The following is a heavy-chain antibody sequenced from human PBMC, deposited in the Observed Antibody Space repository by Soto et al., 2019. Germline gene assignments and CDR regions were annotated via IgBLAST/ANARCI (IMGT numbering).Heavy chain of an antibody. CDR1: GFTFNVYG. Sequence: QVHLVESGGGVVQPGGSLRLSCAASGFTFNVYGIHWVRQAPGKGLEWVAVVSYDGTTKNYADSVKGRFTISRDTSKNTVYLQMNSLRPEDTAVYHCAKDLLTVNGMYYFDDWGQGTLVSVSS. CDR3: AKDLLTVNGMYYFDD. J-gene: IGHJ4*02. CDR2: VSYDGTTK. V-gene: IGHV3-30*18. D-gene: IGHD1-26*01.